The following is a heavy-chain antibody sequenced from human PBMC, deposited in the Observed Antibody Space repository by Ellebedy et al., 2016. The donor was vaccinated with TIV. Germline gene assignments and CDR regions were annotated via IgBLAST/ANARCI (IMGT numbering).Heavy chain of an antibody. CDR2: VKQDGSEK. CDR3: AGGSGWLIDY. V-gene: IGHV3-7*04. J-gene: IGHJ4*02. D-gene: IGHD6-19*01. Sequence: GESLKISXPASGFTFSSHWMSWVRQAPGKGLEWVANVKQDGSEKNYVDSVKGRFTISRDNAKNSLYLQVSSLRAEDTAVYYCAGGSGWLIDYWGQGTLVTVSS. CDR1: GFTFSSHW.